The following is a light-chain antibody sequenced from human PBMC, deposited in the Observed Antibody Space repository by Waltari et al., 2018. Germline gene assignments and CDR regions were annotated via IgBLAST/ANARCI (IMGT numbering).Light chain of an antibody. J-gene: IGLJ2*01. Sequence: QSVLTQPPSASGTPGQRVPTSCSGRNPNIGSNYVYWYQQLPGTTPKLVIYRSNQRPSGVPDRFSGSKSGTSASLAISGLRSDDEADYYCAAWDDSLNVILFGGGTKLTVL. CDR3: AAWDDSLNVIL. CDR2: RSN. CDR1: NPNIGSNY. V-gene: IGLV1-47*01.